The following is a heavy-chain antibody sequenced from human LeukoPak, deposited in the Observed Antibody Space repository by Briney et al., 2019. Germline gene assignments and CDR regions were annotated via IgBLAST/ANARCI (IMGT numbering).Heavy chain of an antibody. V-gene: IGHV1-18*01. CDR3: ARDQEQWPDYYYYGMDV. D-gene: IGHD6-19*01. CDR2: ISAYNGNT. Sequence: ASVKVSCKASGYTFTSYGISWVRQATGQGLEWMGWISAYNGNTNYAQKLQGRVTMTTDTSTSTAYMELRSLRSDDTAVYYCARDQEQWPDYYYYGMDVWGQGTTVTVSS. CDR1: GYTFTSYG. J-gene: IGHJ6*02.